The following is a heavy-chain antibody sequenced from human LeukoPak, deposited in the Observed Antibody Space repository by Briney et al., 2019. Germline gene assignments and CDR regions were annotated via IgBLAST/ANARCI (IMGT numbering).Heavy chain of an antibody. D-gene: IGHD2-2*01. CDR3: ARSGAAMPLYYYYYMDV. CDR2: IYPGDSDT. J-gene: IGHJ6*03. V-gene: IGHV5-51*01. Sequence: GECLKISSRASGYSFTSYWLGRVRQLPAKGLKRMGIIYPGDSDTRYSPSFQGQVTISADKSISTAYLQWSSLKASDTAMYYCARSGAAMPLYYYYYMDVWGKGTTVTVSS. CDR1: GYSFTSYW.